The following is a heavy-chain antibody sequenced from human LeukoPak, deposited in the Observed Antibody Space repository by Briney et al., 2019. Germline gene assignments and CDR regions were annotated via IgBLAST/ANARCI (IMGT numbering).Heavy chain of an antibody. V-gene: IGHV4-59*01. CDR2: VNDSGST. CDR3: AGEHAGGYRFDY. J-gene: IGHJ4*02. D-gene: IGHD2-8*02. CDR1: GGSIGTYY. Sequence: SETLSLTCTVSGGSIGTYYWSWIRQPPGMGLEWIGYVNDSGSTTYNPSLKSRVTISVDTSKSQFSLKLSSVTAADTAVYYCAGEHAGGYRFDYWGQGTLVTVSS.